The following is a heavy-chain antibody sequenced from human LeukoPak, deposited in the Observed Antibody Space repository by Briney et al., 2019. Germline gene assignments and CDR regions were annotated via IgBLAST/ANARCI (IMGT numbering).Heavy chain of an antibody. CDR3: ARDMWELPSDYYYDY. J-gene: IGHJ4*02. Sequence: ASVTVSCKASEYTFTCHYLNWLRQAPGQGLEWMGRINPNSGDTKYADKFQGRVIMTRDTSSSTAYMELNGLRSNDTASYYCARDMWELPSDYYYDYWGRGTLVTVSS. D-gene: IGHD1-26*01. CDR1: EYTFTCHY. V-gene: IGHV1-2*06. CDR2: INPNSGDT.